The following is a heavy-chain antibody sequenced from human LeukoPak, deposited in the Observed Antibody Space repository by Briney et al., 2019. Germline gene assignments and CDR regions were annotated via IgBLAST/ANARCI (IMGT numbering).Heavy chain of an antibody. J-gene: IGHJ4*02. Sequence: GGSLRLSCAASGFTFSSYEMNWVRQAPGKGLEWVSYISSSGSTIYYADSVKGRFTISRDNSKNTLYLQMNSLRAEDTAVYYCAKDYRGYDSSGYHPDYWGQGTLVTVSS. CDR3: AKDYRGYDSSGYHPDY. CDR2: ISSSGSTI. D-gene: IGHD3-22*01. V-gene: IGHV3-48*03. CDR1: GFTFSSYE.